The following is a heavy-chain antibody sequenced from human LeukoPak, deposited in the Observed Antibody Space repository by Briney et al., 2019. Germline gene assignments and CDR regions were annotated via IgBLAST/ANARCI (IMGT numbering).Heavy chain of an antibody. CDR3: ARCLTIFGVVNYYYMDV. J-gene: IGHJ6*03. CDR2: IYTSGST. Sequence: SETLSLTCTVSGGSISSGSYYWSWIRQPAGRGLEWIGRIYTSGSTNYNPSLKSRVTISVDTSKNQFSLKLSSVTAADTAVYYCARCLTIFGVVNYYYMDVWGKGTTVTVSS. CDR1: GGSISSGSYY. V-gene: IGHV4-61*02. D-gene: IGHD3-3*01.